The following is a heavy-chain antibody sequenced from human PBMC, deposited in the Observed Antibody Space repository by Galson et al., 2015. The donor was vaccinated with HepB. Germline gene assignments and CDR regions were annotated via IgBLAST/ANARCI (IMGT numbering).Heavy chain of an antibody. J-gene: IGHJ4*02. D-gene: IGHD3-22*01. CDR1: GFTFNNAW. CDR3: TTEWYYYDNTDN. V-gene: IGHV3-15*01. Sequence: SLRLSCAASGFTFNNAWMSWVRQAPGKGLEWVGRIKSKADGGTTDYAAPVEGRFTISRDDSKNTLFLQMNSLMTDDTAVYYCTTEWYYYDNTDNWGQGTLVTVSS. CDR2: IKSKADGGTT.